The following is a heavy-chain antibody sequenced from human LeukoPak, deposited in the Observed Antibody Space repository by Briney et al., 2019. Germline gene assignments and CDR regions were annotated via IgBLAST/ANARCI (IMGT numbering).Heavy chain of an antibody. Sequence: ASVKVSCKASGYTFTGYYMHWVRQAPGQGLEWMGWINPNSGGTNYAQKFQGRVTMTRDTSISTAYMELSRLRSDGTAVYYCARDLPFEGLHEWLLEYWGQGTLVSVSS. J-gene: IGHJ1*01. V-gene: IGHV1-2*02. CDR1: GYTFTGYY. CDR3: ARDLPFEGLHEWLLEY. D-gene: IGHD3-3*01. CDR2: INPNSGGT.